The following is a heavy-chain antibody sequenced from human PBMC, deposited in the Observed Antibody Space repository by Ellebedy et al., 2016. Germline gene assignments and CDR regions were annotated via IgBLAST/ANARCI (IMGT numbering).Heavy chain of an antibody. J-gene: IGHJ4*02. V-gene: IGHV3-53*01. Sequence: GGSLRLSCAASGFTVSTNYMSWVRQAPGKGLEWVSIIYSGGSTYYADSVKGRFTISRDNSKDTVYLQMNSLRAEDTAVYYCARKKAAWLGAFDHWGQGTLVTVSS. D-gene: IGHD1-26*01. CDR1: GFTVSTNY. CDR3: ARKKAAWLGAFDH. CDR2: IYSGGST.